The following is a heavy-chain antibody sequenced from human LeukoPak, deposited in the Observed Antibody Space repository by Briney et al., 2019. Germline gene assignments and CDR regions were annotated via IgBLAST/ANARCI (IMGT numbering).Heavy chain of an antibody. Sequence: ASVKVSSKASGYTFTSYDINWVRQATGQGLEWMGWMNPNSGNTGYAQKFQGRVTMTRNTSISTAYMELSSLRSEDTAVYYCARGRTVRNWFDPWGQGTLVTVSS. CDR3: ARGRTVRNWFDP. V-gene: IGHV1-8*01. CDR1: GYTFTSYD. D-gene: IGHD4-11*01. J-gene: IGHJ5*02. CDR2: MNPNSGNT.